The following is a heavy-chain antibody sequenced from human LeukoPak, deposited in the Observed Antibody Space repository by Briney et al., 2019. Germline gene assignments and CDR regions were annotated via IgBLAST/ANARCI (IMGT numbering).Heavy chain of an antibody. J-gene: IGHJ4*02. CDR2: ISGSDGST. CDR1: GFSFRNYA. CDR3: AKGWAAADTAY. D-gene: IGHD6-13*01. V-gene: IGHV3-23*01. Sequence: GGSLRLSCAASGFSFRNYAMNWVRQAPGKGLEWVSGISGSDGSTYYADSVNGRFTISRDNSKNTLFLQMNSLRAEDTAIYYCAKGWAAADTAYWGQGTLITVSS.